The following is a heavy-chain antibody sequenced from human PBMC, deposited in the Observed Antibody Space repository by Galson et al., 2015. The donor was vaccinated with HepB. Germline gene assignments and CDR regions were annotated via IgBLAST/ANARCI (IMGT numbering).Heavy chain of an antibody. CDR1: GGTFSSYA. D-gene: IGHD4-17*01. J-gene: IGHJ4*02. Sequence: SCKASGGTFSSYAISWVRHAPGQGLEWMGGIIPSFGTANYAQKFQGRVTITADESTSTAYMELSSLRSEDTAVYYCASETHGDYVGSWSVIDYWGQGTLVTVSS. CDR2: IIPSFGTA. CDR3: ASETHGDYVGSWSVIDY. V-gene: IGHV1-69*01.